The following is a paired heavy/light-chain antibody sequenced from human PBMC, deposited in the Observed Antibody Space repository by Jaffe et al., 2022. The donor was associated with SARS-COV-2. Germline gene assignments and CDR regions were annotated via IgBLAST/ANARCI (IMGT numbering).Heavy chain of an antibody. CDR2: INWSSDKI. CDR3: AKDKRDYYDSSSWGAGALDV. V-gene: IGHV3-9*01. CDR1: GFTFEDHA. Sequence: EVQLVESGGGLVQPGRSLRLSCAASGFTFEDHAMHWVRQAPGKGLEWVAGINWSSDKIGHADAVKGRFTISRDNAKNSLFLQMNSLRAEDSALYYCAKDKRDYYDSSSWGAGALDVWGQGTMVTVSS. D-gene: IGHD3-22*01. J-gene: IGHJ3*01.
Light chain of an antibody. CDR3: QHSYTLPL. J-gene: IGKJ3*01. CDR2: SAS. CDR1: QSISIF. V-gene: IGKV1-39*01. Sequence: DIQLTQSPSSLSASIGDRVTITCRASQSISIFLNWYQQEPGKVPKLLIFSASTLQRGVPPRFTASGSGTDFTLSINGLQPEDFATYYCQHSYTLPLFGPGTTVNVK.